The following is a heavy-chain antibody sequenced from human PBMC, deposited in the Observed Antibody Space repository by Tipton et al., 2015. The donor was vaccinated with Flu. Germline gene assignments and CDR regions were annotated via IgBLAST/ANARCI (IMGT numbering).Heavy chain of an antibody. CDR2: INPNSGGT. CDR1: AYTFTDYY. J-gene: IGHJ3*02. V-gene: IGHV1-2*02. Sequence: QSGAEVKKPGASVKVSCKASAYTFTDYYIHWVRQAPGQGLEWMGWINPNSGGTNYAQKFKGRVTMTRDTSISTAYMELSSLRSDDTAVYYCAREGVCGGDRYSKAFDIWGQGTVVTVSS. D-gene: IGHD2-21*02. CDR3: AREGVCGGDRYSKAFDI.